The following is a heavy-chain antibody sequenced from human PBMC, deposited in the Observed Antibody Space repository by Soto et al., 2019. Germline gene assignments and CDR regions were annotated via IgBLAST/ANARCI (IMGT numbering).Heavy chain of an antibody. J-gene: IGHJ4*02. D-gene: IGHD6-19*01. Sequence: QVQLQQWGAGLLKPSETLSLTCAVYGGSFSGYYWSWIRQPPGKGLEWIGEINHSGSTNYNPSLKGRVTISVDTSKNQFSLKLSSVTAADTAVYYCARGARLHFRWLVPDYWGQGTLVTVSS. CDR1: GGSFSGYY. CDR3: ARGARLHFRWLVPDY. CDR2: INHSGST. V-gene: IGHV4-34*01.